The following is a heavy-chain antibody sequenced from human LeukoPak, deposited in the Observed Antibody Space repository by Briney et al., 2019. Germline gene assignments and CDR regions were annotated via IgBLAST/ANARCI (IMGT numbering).Heavy chain of an antibody. Sequence: ASVKVSYKASGYTFTGYYMHWVRQAPGQGLEWMGWINPNSGGTNYAQKFQGRVTMTRDTSISTAYMELSRLRSDDTAVYYCARFYYDSSGYYLPFGYWGQGTLVTVSS. J-gene: IGHJ4*02. CDR1: GYTFTGYY. V-gene: IGHV1-2*02. D-gene: IGHD3-22*01. CDR2: INPNSGGT. CDR3: ARFYYDSSGYYLPFGY.